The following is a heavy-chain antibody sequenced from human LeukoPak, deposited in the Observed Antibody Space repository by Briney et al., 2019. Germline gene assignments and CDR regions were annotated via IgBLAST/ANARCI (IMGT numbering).Heavy chain of an antibody. CDR1: GGSISSGGYY. Sequence: SETLSLTCTVSGGSISSGGYYWSWIRQHPGKGLEWIGYIYYSGSTYYNPSLKSRVTISVDTSKNQFSLKLSSVTAADTAVYYCARDNRYYDFWSGPTKVEAYYYGMDVWGQGTTVTVSS. J-gene: IGHJ6*02. D-gene: IGHD3-3*01. V-gene: IGHV4-31*03. CDR2: IYYSGST. CDR3: ARDNRYYDFWSGPTKVEAYYYGMDV.